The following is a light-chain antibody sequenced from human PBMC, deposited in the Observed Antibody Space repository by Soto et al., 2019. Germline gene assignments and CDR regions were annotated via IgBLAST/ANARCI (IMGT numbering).Light chain of an antibody. V-gene: IGKV1-8*01. J-gene: IGKJ4*01. CDR3: QQYFSYPLT. CDR2: TAS. CDR1: QGISSH. Sequence: AIRMTQSPSSFSASTGDRVTITCRASQGISSHLAWYQVKPGKAPRLLIYTASNLESGDPSRSSGSGSGTDFTITISSRQSEDFAVDYCQQYFSYPLTFGGGTKVEIK.